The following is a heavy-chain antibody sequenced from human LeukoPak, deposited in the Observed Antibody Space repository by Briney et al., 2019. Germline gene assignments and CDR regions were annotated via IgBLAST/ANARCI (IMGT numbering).Heavy chain of an antibody. CDR2: TSGSGGST. Sequence: PGGSLRLSCAASGFTFSSYAMSWVRQAPGKGLEWVSATSGSGGSTYYADSVKGRFTISRDNSKNTLYLQMNSLRAEDTAVYYCAKGPGIISSSWYNYWGQGTLVTVSS. D-gene: IGHD6-13*01. J-gene: IGHJ4*02. V-gene: IGHV3-23*01. CDR3: AKGPGIISSSWYNY. CDR1: GFTFSSYA.